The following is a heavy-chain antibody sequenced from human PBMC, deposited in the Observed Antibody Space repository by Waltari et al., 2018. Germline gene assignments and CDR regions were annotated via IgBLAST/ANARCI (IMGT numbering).Heavy chain of an antibody. V-gene: IGHV3-74*01. J-gene: IGHJ4*02. D-gene: IGHD5-18*01. CDR1: GFAFSSYW. CDR2: IDDDGSGT. CDR3: SRSPAGYSRSDY. Sequence: EVRLEESGGGLVQPGGSLRLSCAASGFAFSSYWMHWVRQAPGKGLVWVSRIDDDGSGTTYADSGMGRFTNSRDNAKNTVYLEMNSLRAEDTAVYYCSRSPAGYSRSDYWGQGTLVTVSS.